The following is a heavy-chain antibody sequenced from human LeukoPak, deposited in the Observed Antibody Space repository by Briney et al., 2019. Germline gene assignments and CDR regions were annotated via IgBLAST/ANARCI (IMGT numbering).Heavy chain of an antibody. CDR2: IYYSGST. J-gene: IGHJ4*02. D-gene: IGHD6-13*01. Sequence: SETLSLTCTVSGGSISSYYGSWIRQPPGKGLEWIGYIYYSGSTNYNPSLKSRVTISVDTSKNQQFSLKLSSVTAADTAVYYCARGPGAATGRDYWGQGTLVTVSS. CDR3: ARGPGAATGRDY. CDR1: GGSISSYY. V-gene: IGHV4-59*01.